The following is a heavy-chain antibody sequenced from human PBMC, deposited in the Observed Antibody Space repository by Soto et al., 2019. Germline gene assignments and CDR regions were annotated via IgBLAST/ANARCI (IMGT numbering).Heavy chain of an antibody. Sequence: GGSLRLSCAASGFTFSSYGMHWVRQAPGKGLEWVAVISYDGSNKYYADSVKGRFTISRDNSKNTLYLQMNSLRAEDTAVYYCAKDLRYFGSYYYYYGMDVWGQGTTVTVSS. J-gene: IGHJ6*02. CDR2: ISYDGSNK. D-gene: IGHD3-9*01. CDR3: AKDLRYFGSYYYYYGMDV. V-gene: IGHV3-30*18. CDR1: GFTFSSYG.